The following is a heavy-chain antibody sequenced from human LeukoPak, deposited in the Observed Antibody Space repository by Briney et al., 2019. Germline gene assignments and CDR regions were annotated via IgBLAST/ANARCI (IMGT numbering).Heavy chain of an antibody. CDR3: AIGRLVATTFDY. CDR1: GGSFSGYY. V-gene: IGHV4-34*01. D-gene: IGHD5-12*01. CDR2: INHSGST. Sequence: SETLSLTCAVYGGSFSGYYWSWIRQPPGKGLEWIGEINHSGSTNYNPSLKSRVTISVDTSKNQFSLKLSSVTAADTAVYYCAIGRLVATTFDYWGQGSLVTVSS. J-gene: IGHJ4*02.